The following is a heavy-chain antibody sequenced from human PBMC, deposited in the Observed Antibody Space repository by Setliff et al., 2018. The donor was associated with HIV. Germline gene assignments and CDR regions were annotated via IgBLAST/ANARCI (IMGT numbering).Heavy chain of an antibody. D-gene: IGHD2-2*01. J-gene: IGHJ6*03. Sequence: PSETLSLTCAVYGGSFSAYYWGWIRQTPGKGLEWIGSIYHSGSTYYNPSLKRRVTISVDTSKNQFSLKLSSVTAADTAVYYCAREGSVVPAAQANYMDVWGKGTTVTVSS. V-gene: IGHV4-34*01. CDR2: IYHSGST. CDR3: AREGSVVPAAQANYMDV. CDR1: GGSFSAYY.